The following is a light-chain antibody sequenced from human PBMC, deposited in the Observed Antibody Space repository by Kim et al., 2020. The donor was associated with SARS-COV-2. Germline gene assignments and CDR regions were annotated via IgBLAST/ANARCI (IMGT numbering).Light chain of an antibody. Sequence: ASVGDRVTISCRASQTVRSWLAWYQQKPGKAPKLLIYMASSLESGVPSRFSGSGSGTEFTLTISSLQPDDFATYYCQQYSNYPWTFGQGTKVEIK. CDR1: QTVRSW. CDR3: QQYSNYPWT. CDR2: MAS. V-gene: IGKV1-5*03. J-gene: IGKJ1*01.